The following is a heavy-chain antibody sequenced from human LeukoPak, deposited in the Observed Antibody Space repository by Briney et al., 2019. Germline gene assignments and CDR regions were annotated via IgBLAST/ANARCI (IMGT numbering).Heavy chain of an antibody. Sequence: ASVKVSCKVSGYTLTELSMHWVRQAPGKGLEWMGGFDPEDGETIYAQKFQGRVTMTEDTSTDTAYMELSSLRSEDTAVYYCATEGDCSSTSCYRRWFDLWGQGTLVTVSS. CDR1: GYTLTELS. CDR2: FDPEDGET. J-gene: IGHJ5*02. V-gene: IGHV1-24*01. CDR3: ATEGDCSSTSCYRRWFDL. D-gene: IGHD2-2*01.